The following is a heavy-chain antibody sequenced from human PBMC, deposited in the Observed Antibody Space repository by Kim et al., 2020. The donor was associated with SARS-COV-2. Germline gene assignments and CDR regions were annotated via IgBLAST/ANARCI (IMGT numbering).Heavy chain of an antibody. V-gene: IGHV3-23*01. D-gene: IGHD3-10*01. J-gene: IGHJ4*02. CDR3: AKDPQRISRTMVRGASIHYFDY. CDR2: ISGSGGST. CDR1: GFTFSSYA. Sequence: GGSLRLSCAASGFTFSSYAMSWVRQAPGKGLEWVSAISGSGGSTYYADSVKGRFTISRDNSKNTLYLQMNSLRAEDTAVYYCAKDPQRISRTMVRGASIHYFDYWGQGTLVTVSS.